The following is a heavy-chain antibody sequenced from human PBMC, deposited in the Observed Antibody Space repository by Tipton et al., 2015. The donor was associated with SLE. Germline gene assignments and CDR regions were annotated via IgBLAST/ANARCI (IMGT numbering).Heavy chain of an antibody. D-gene: IGHD1-14*01. J-gene: IGHJ6*02. CDR2: FYYGSGIT. CDR1: GASITSDY. Sequence: TLSLTCTVSGASITSDYWSWIRQPAGQGLEWIGRFYYGSGITNSNPSLKSRVSMPVDTAKNQFSLKLTSVSAADTAVYYCARNVNTTMDVWGQGTTVTVSS. V-gene: IGHV4-4*07. CDR3: ARNVNTTMDV.